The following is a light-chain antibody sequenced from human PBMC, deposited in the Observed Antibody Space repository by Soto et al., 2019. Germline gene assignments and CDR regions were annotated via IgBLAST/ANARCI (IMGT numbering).Light chain of an antibody. J-gene: IGKJ2*01. V-gene: IGKV3-20*01. CDR2: GAS. CDR3: QQYGNSPPFT. Sequence: EIVLTQSPATLSLSPGERATLSCRASQTITTYLAWYQQKPGQTPRLLIYGASNRAAGIPDRFSGSGSGTDFSLIISRLEPEDFAVYYCQQYGNSPPFTFGQGTKVDIK. CDR1: QTITTY.